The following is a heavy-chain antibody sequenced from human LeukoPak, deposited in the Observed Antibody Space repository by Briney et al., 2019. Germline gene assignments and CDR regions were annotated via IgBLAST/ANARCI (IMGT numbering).Heavy chain of an antibody. D-gene: IGHD5-18*01. CDR1: GGSISSYY. J-gene: IGHJ4*02. CDR3: ARGAYSYVLYYFDY. CDR2: IYYSGTT. Sequence: SETLSLTCTVSGGSISSYYWSWIRQPPGKGLEWIGYIYYSGTTNYNPSLKSRVTISVDTSKNQFSLKLSSVTAADTAVYYCARGAYSYVLYYFDYWGQGTLVTVSS. V-gene: IGHV4-59*01.